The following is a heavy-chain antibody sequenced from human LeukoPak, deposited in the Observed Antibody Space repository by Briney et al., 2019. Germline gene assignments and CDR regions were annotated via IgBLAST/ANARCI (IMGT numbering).Heavy chain of an antibody. CDR1: GGSISSYY. CDR3: AREHSDCSSTSCWSWFDP. Sequence: KPSETLSLTCTVSGGSISSYYWSWIRQPPGKGLEWIGYIYYSGSTNYNPSLKSRVTISVDTSKNQFSLKLSSVTAADTAVYYCAREHSDCSSTSCWSWFDPWGQGTLVTVSS. V-gene: IGHV4-59*01. CDR2: IYYSGST. J-gene: IGHJ5*02. D-gene: IGHD2-2*01.